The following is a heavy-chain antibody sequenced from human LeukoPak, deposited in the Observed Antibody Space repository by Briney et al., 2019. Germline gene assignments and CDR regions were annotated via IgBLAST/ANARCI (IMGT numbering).Heavy chain of an antibody. J-gene: IGHJ4*02. CDR1: GGSFSGYY. CDR3: ARKGSSSWYYLSFFDY. D-gene: IGHD6-13*01. V-gene: IGHV4-34*01. Sequence: KSSETLSLTCAAYGGSFSGYYWSWIRQPPGKGLEWIGEINHSGSTNYNPSLKSRVTISVDTSKNQFSLKLSSVTAADTAVYYCARKGSSSWYYLSFFDYWGQGTLVTVSS. CDR2: INHSGST.